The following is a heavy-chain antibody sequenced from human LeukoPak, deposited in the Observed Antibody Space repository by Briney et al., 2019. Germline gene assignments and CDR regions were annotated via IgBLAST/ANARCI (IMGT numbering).Heavy chain of an antibody. CDR1: GFIFSSYE. CDR3: ARDNDYGDPDY. CDR2: ISSSDSTI. J-gene: IGHJ4*02. Sequence: PGGSLRLSCAASGFIFSSYEMNWARQAPGKGLEWVSYISSSDSTISYADSVRGRFTISRDNAENSLYLQMNSLRAEDTAVYYCARDNDYGDPDYWGQGTLVTVSS. D-gene: IGHD4-17*01. V-gene: IGHV3-48*03.